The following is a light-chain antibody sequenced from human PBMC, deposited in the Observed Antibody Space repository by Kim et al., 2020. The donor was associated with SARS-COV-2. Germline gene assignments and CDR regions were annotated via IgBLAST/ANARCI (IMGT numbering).Light chain of an antibody. CDR3: QQYNNWWT. Sequence: SVAPGERATLSCRASQSVSSNLAWYQQKPGQAPRLLIYGASTRVTGIPARFSGSGSGTEFTLTISSLQSEDFAVYYCQQYNNWWTFGQGTKVDI. J-gene: IGKJ1*01. CDR2: GAS. V-gene: IGKV3-15*01. CDR1: QSVSSN.